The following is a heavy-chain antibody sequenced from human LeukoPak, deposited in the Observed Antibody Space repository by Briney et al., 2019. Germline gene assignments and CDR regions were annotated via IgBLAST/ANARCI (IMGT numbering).Heavy chain of an antibody. V-gene: IGHV1-2*02. Sequence: ASVKVSFKASGYTFTVYYMHWVRQAPGQGLEWMGWINPNSGGTNYAQKFQGRVTMTRDTSISTAYMELSRLRSDDTAVYYCARDGVVVITTAWFDPWGQGTLVTVSS. CDR2: INPNSGGT. J-gene: IGHJ5*02. D-gene: IGHD3-22*01. CDR1: GYTFTVYY. CDR3: ARDGVVVITTAWFDP.